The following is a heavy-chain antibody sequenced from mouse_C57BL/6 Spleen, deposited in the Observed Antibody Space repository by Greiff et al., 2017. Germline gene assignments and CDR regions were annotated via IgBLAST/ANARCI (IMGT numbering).Heavy chain of an antibody. CDR1: GFTFSDYG. V-gene: IGHV5-17*01. Sequence: EVHLVESGGGLVKPGGSLKLSCAASGFTFSDYGMHWVRQAPEKGLEWVAYISSGSSTIYYADTVKGRFTISRDNAKNTLFLQMTSLRSEDTAMYYCARRALYGSSYGWYFDVWGTGTTVTVSS. J-gene: IGHJ1*03. D-gene: IGHD1-1*01. CDR2: ISSGSSTI. CDR3: ARRALYGSSYGWYFDV.